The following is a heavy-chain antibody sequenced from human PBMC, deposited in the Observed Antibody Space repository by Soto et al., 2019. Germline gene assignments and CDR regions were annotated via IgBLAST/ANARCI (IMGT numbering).Heavy chain of an antibody. Sequence: GGSLRLSXAASGFTFSSYEMNWVRQAPGKGLEWVSYISSSGSTIYYADSVKGRFTISRDNAKNSLYLQMNSLRAEDTAVYYCARHRGGTRDFDYWGQGTLVTVSS. V-gene: IGHV3-48*03. D-gene: IGHD3-10*01. CDR1: GFTFSSYE. J-gene: IGHJ4*02. CDR3: ARHRGGTRDFDY. CDR2: ISSSGSTI.